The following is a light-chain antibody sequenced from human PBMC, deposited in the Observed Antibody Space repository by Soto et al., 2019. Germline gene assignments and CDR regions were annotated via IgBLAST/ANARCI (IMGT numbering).Light chain of an antibody. Sequence: EVLMTQSPATLSVSPGERATLSCRASQSVRSNVAWYQQKPGQAPRLLIYGAFIRATGIPARFSGSGSGTEFTLTISSLQSEDFAVYYCHQYDNWPPWTFGQGTKVEIK. CDR1: QSVRSN. V-gene: IGKV3-15*01. CDR3: HQYDNWPPWT. CDR2: GAF. J-gene: IGKJ1*01.